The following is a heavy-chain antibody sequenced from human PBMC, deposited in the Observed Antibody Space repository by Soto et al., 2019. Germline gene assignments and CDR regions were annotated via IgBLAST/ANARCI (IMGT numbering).Heavy chain of an antibody. J-gene: IGHJ6*02. D-gene: IGHD6-19*01. CDR1: GGTFSSYA. CDR2: IIPIFGTA. V-gene: IGHV1-69*06. CDR3: AAVAVAGPYYYYGMDV. Sequence: GASVKVSCKASGGTFSSYAISWVRQAPGQGLEWMGGIIPIFGTANYAQKFQGRVTITADKSTSTAYMELSSLRSEDTAVYYCAAVAVAGPYYYYGMDVWGQGTTVTAP.